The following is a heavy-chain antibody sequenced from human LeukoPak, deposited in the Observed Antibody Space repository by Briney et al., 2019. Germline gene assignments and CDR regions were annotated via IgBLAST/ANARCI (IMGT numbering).Heavy chain of an antibody. D-gene: IGHD3-22*01. Sequence: ASVKVSCKASGYTFTSYYMHWVRQAPGQGLEWMGWINPNSGGTNYAQKFQGRVTMTRDTSISTAYMELSRLRSDDTAVYYCARAPYYYDSSGYGFDYWGQGTLVTVSS. J-gene: IGHJ4*02. CDR1: GYTFTSYY. CDR3: ARAPYYYDSSGYGFDY. V-gene: IGHV1-2*02. CDR2: INPNSGGT.